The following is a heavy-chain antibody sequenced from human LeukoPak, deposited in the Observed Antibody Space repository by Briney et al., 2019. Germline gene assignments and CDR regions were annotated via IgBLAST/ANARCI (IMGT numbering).Heavy chain of an antibody. CDR3: ARYCSSTGCYIRDAFDI. J-gene: IGHJ3*02. CDR2: IYTSGST. Sequence: SETLSLTCTVSGGSISSYYWSWIRQPAGKGLEWIGRIYTSGSTNYNPSLKSRVTMSVDTSKNQFSLKLSSVTAADTAVYYCARYCSSTGCYIRDAFDIWGQGTMVTVSS. V-gene: IGHV4-4*07. CDR1: GGSISSYY. D-gene: IGHD2-2*02.